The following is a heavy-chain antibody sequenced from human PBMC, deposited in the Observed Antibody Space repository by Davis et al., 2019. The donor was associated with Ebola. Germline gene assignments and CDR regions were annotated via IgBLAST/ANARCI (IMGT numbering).Heavy chain of an antibody. CDR2: INHSGST. J-gene: IGHJ4*02. Sequence: SETLSLTCAVYGGSFSGYYWSWIRQPPGKGLEWIGEINHSGSTNYNPSLKSRVTISVDTSKNQFSLQLNSVTPEDTAVYYCARGRSWPLDSWGQGTLVTVSS. D-gene: IGHD6-13*01. CDR1: GGSFSGYY. CDR3: ARGRSWPLDS. V-gene: IGHV4-34*01.